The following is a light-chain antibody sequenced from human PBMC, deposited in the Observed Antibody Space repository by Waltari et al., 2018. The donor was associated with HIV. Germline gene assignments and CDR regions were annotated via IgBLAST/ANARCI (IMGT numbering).Light chain of an antibody. CDR2: AAS. V-gene: IGKV1-9*01. CDR3: QQLNEYPWT. J-gene: IGKJ1*01. Sequence: DIQLTQSPSSLSASVGDRVTITGRASQDIRNYLAWYQQKLGKAPKLLSYAASSLQSGGPSRFSGSGSGTQFTLTSNSLQPEDFATYHCQQLNEYPWTFGQGTQVESK. CDR1: QDIRNY.